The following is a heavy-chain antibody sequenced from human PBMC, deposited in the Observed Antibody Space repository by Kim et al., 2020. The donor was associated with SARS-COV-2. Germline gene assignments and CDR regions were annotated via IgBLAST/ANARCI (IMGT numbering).Heavy chain of an antibody. CDR3: ARGRFTGSANYYYYYMDV. CDR2: INHSGST. Sequence: SETLSLTCAVYGGSFSGYYWSWIRQPPGKGLEWIGEINHSGSTNYNPSLKSRVTISVDTSKNQFSLKLSSVTAADTAVYYCARGRFTGSANYYYYYMDVWGKGTTVTVSS. D-gene: IGHD2-8*02. CDR1: GGSFSGYY. V-gene: IGHV4-34*01. J-gene: IGHJ6*03.